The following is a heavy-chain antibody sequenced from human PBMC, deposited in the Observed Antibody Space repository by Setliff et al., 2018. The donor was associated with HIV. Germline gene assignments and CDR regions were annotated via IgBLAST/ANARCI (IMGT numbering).Heavy chain of an antibody. CDR2: IYPGDSDT. J-gene: IGHJ5*01. CDR1: GYNFLTQW. Sequence: GESLKISCEASGYNFLTQWIGWVRQKPGKGLEWVGIIYPGDSDTTYSPAFQGQVTISADKSINSAYLQWDSLKASDSAVYYCVRRAKATSRSYNYFDSWGQGTLVTVSS. CDR3: VRRAKATSRSYNYFDS. V-gene: IGHV5-51*01.